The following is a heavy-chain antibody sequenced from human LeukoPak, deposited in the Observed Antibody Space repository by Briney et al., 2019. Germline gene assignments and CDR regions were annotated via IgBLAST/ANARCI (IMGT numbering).Heavy chain of an antibody. J-gene: IGHJ4*02. CDR2: IWYDGSNK. D-gene: IGHD3-22*01. CDR3: ARDGPYDSSGFLDY. V-gene: IGHV3-33*01. CDR1: GFTFSNYG. Sequence: GRSPRLSCAASGFTFSNYGMRWVRQAPGKRLEWVAFIWYDGSNKYYADSVKGRFIISRDNSKNTVYLQMNSLRVEDTAVYHCARDGPYDSSGFLDYWGQGTLVTVSS.